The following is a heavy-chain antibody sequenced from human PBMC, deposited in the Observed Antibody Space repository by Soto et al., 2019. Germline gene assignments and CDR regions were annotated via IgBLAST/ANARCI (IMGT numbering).Heavy chain of an antibody. J-gene: IGHJ6*03. V-gene: IGHV3-48*04. CDR1: GFTFSSYS. CDR3: ARMGGEGVYYYYYMDV. D-gene: IGHD3-10*01. Sequence: GGSLRLSCAASGFTFSSYSMNWVRQAPGKGLEWVSYISSSSSTIYYADSVKGRFTISRDNAKNSLYLQMNSLRAEDTAVYYCARMGGEGVYYYYYMDVWGKGTTVTVSS. CDR2: ISSSSSTI.